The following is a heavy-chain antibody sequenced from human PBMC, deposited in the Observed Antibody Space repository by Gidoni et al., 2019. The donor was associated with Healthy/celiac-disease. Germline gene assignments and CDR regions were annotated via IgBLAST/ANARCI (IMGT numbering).Heavy chain of an antibody. J-gene: IGHJ6*03. CDR1: GFTFSSYW. D-gene: IGHD4-4*01. CDR3: ARDRYSNYAPRPARYYYYMDV. V-gene: IGHV3-7*03. Sequence: EVQLVESGGSLVQPGGSLRLSCAASGFTFSSYWMSWVRQAPGKGLEWVANIKQDGSEKYYVDSVKGRFTISRDNAKNSLYLQMNSLRAEDTAVYYCARDRYSNYAPRPARYYYYMDVWGKGTTVTVSS. CDR2: IKQDGSEK.